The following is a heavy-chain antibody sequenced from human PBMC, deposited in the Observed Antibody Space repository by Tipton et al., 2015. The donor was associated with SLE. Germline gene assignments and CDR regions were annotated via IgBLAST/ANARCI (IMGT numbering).Heavy chain of an antibody. CDR3: ARAVTTVVTRVYWYFDL. J-gene: IGHJ2*01. V-gene: IGHV4-4*02. CDR1: GGSISSSNW. Sequence: GLVKPSGTLSLTCAVSGGSISSSNWWSWVRQPPGKGLEWIGEIYHSGSTNYNPSLKSRVTISVAKSKNQFSLKLSSVTAADPAVYYCARAVTTVVTRVYWYFDLWGRGTLVTASS. D-gene: IGHD4-23*01. CDR2: IYHSGST.